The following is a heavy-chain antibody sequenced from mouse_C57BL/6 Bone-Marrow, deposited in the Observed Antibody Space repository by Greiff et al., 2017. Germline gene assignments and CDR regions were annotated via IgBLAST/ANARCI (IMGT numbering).Heavy chain of an antibody. V-gene: IGHV5-6*02. CDR3: ARRRWLLQFAY. Sequence: EVKVEESGGDLVKPGGSLKLSCAASGFTFSSYGMSWVRQTPDQRLEWVATISSGGSYTYYPDSVKGRFTISRANAKNTLYLQMSSLKAEDTAMYYCARRRWLLQFAYWGQGTLVTVSA. CDR1: GFTFSSYG. D-gene: IGHD2-3*01. J-gene: IGHJ3*01. CDR2: ISSGGSYT.